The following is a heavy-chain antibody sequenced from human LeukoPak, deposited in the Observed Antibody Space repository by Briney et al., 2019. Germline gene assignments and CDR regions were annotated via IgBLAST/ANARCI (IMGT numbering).Heavy chain of an antibody. CDR2: IRYDGSNK. Sequence: PGGSLRLSCAASGFTFSSYGMHWVRQAPGKGLEWVAFIRYDGSNKYYADSVKGRFTISRDNSKNTLYLQMNSLRAEDTAVYYCARVMTTVTTVYYYYMDVWGKGTTVTISS. J-gene: IGHJ6*03. CDR3: ARVMTTVTTVYYYYMDV. D-gene: IGHD4-17*01. V-gene: IGHV3-30*02. CDR1: GFTFSSYG.